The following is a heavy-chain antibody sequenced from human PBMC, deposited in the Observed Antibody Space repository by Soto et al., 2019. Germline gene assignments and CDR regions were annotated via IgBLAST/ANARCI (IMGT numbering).Heavy chain of an antibody. CDR3: ARWSGIVVVVAATEYFQH. CDR2: ISYDGSNK. Sequence: GGSLRLSCAASGFTFSSYAMHWVRQAPGKGLEWVAVISYDGSNKYYADSVKGRFTISRDNSKNTLYLQMNSLRAEDTAVYYCARWSGIVVVVAATEYFQHWGQGTLVTVSS. D-gene: IGHD2-15*01. J-gene: IGHJ1*01. V-gene: IGHV3-30-3*01. CDR1: GFTFSSYA.